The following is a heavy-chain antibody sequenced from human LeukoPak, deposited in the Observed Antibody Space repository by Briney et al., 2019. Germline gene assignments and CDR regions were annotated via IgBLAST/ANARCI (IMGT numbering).Heavy chain of an antibody. J-gene: IGHJ4*02. CDR1: GFTFSSYG. Sequence: GGSLRLSCAASGFTFSSYGIHWVRQAPGKGLEWVALIWYDGSNRYYVDSVKGRFTISRDNSKKTVYLQMNSLRAEDTAVYYCAKLVMNSLFDYWGQGTLVTVSS. CDR3: AKLVMNSLFDY. D-gene: IGHD2-21*01. V-gene: IGHV3-33*06. CDR2: IWYDGSNR.